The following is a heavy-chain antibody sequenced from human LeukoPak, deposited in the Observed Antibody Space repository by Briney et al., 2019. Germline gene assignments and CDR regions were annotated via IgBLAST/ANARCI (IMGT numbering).Heavy chain of an antibody. J-gene: IGHJ5*02. D-gene: IGHD6-13*01. V-gene: IGHV4-34*01. Sequence: SETLSLTCAVYGVSFSGYYWSWIRQPPGKGLEWIGEINHSGSTNYNPSLKSRVTISVGTSKNQFSLKLSSVTAADTAVYYCSREAGIATAIVWFDPWGQGTLVTVSS. CDR1: GVSFSGYY. CDR2: INHSGST. CDR3: SREAGIATAIVWFDP.